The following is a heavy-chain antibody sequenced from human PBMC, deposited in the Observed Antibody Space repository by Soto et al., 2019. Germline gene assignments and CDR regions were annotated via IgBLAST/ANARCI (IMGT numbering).Heavy chain of an antibody. J-gene: IGHJ4*02. CDR1: GGSISNSNW. CDR3: AHRPIVGAAI. Sequence: QVQLQESGPGLVKPSGTLSLTCGVFGGSISNSNWWTWVRQPPGKGLEWIGEIYHSGSTNYNSSLMSRVTISVDTVNAQFSLTLTSVTAADTAVYYCAHRPIVGAAIWGQGTLVTVSS. V-gene: IGHV4-4*02. CDR2: IYHSGST. D-gene: IGHD1-26*01.